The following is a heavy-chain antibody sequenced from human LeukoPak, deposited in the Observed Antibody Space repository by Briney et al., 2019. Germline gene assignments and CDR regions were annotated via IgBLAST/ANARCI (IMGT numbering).Heavy chain of an antibody. V-gene: IGHV3-48*04. CDR2: INIGGTNT. CDR3: ATDGAGFDT. Sequence: PGGSLRLSCAAPGFTFSSYAMSWVRQAPGKGLEWLSYINIGGTNTHYADSVKGRFTISRDNAKKSLYLEMNNLRAEDTAVYYCATDGAGFDTWGQGVLVTVSS. J-gene: IGHJ5*02. CDR1: GFTFSSYA.